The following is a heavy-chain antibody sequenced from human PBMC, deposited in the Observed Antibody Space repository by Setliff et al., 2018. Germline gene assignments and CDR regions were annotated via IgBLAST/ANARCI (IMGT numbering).Heavy chain of an antibody. CDR1: GYKFNDYA. CDR2: ISAYSGNT. J-gene: IGHJ4*02. V-gene: IGHV1-18*01. CDR3: ARVESMVRGKNILRHFDY. D-gene: IGHD3-10*01. Sequence: ASVKVSCKTSGYKFNDYAISWVRQGPGQGLEWMGWISAYSGNTYYAQNLQGRLTLTTDISTSTAYMELGSLTTDDTAVYYCARVESMVRGKNILRHFDYWGQGIQVTVSS.